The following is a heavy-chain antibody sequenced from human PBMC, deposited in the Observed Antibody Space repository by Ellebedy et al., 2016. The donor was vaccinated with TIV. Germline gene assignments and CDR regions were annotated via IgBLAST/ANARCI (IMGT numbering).Heavy chain of an antibody. CDR1: GFTFSSYW. CDR3: ARDLGLDGGDSLYYFDY. D-gene: IGHD2-21*02. CDR2: IKQDGSEK. V-gene: IGHV3-7*01. J-gene: IGHJ4*02. Sequence: GESLKISCAASGFTFSSYWMSWVRQAPGTGLEWVANIKQDGSEKYYLDSVKGRFTISRDNAENSLYLQMNSLRDEDTAVYYCARDLGLDGGDSLYYFDYWGQGTLVTVSS.